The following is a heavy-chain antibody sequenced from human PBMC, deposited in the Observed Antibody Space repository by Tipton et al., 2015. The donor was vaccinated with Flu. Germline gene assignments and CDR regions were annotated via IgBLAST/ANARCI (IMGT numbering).Heavy chain of an antibody. D-gene: IGHD3-22*01. V-gene: IGHV5-51*03. CDR3: ARRAPYDNIALEF. CDR2: IYPVDSNT. CDR1: GYSFSIYW. J-gene: IGHJ4*02. Sequence: QLVQSGAKVKKPGESLKISCKASGYSFSIYWIAWVRQMPGKGLEWMGIIYPVDSNTKYSPSFEGQVTISADKSFNTAYLQWSSLKASDTAIYYCARRAPYDNIALEFWGQGTLVTVSS.